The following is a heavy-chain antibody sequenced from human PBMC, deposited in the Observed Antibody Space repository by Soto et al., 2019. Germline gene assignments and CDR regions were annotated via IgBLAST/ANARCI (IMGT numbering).Heavy chain of an antibody. J-gene: IGHJ4*02. Sequence: QVQLVQSGAEVKRPGSSVRVSCKASGDTFGRNAIHWVRQAPGQGLEWMGGIIPMFPTTNYAQKFKGRLTIYADESTGTAYMEMTSLTSEDMAVYYCTKDGDSADYGYWGQGALVTVSS. V-gene: IGHV1-69*01. D-gene: IGHD2-21*01. CDR1: GDTFGRNA. CDR2: IIPMFPTT. CDR3: TKDGDSADYGY.